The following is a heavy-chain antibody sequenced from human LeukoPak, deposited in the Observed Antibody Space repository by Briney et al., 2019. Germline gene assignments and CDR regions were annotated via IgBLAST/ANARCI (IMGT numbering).Heavy chain of an antibody. J-gene: IGHJ5*02. CDR3: GRVFYSSNWNLFDP. D-gene: IGHD6-13*01. Sequence: SETLSLTCTVSGGSISSYYWSWIRQPPGKGLEWIGYISYSGSTNYNPSLNSRVTISVDTSKNQFSLKLTSVTAADTAVYYCGRVFYSSNWNLFDPWGQGTLVTVSS. V-gene: IGHV4-59*01. CDR2: ISYSGST. CDR1: GGSISSYY.